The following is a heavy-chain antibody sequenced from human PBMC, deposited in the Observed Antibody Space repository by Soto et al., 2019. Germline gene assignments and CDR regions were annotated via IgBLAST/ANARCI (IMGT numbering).Heavy chain of an antibody. CDR2: MGRASGDT. Sequence: ASVKVSCKASGYTFTNNDVTWVRQATEQGLEWMGWMGRASGDTVYAQNFRGRVTMTRNNSIATAYMELSSLRSEDTAIYYCERRASWGSLNWFDPWGQGTMVTVSS. J-gene: IGHJ5*02. V-gene: IGHV1-8*01. CDR1: GYTFTNND. CDR3: ERRASWGSLNWFDP. D-gene: IGHD3-10*01.